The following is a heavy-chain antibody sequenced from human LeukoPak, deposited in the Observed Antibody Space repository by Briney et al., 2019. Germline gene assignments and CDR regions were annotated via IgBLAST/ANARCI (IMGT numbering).Heavy chain of an antibody. D-gene: IGHD3-3*01. J-gene: IGHJ6*02. CDR1: GFTFSSYW. V-gene: IGHV3-7*03. Sequence: GGSLRLSCAASGFTFSSYWMSWVRQAPGRGLEWVANIKQDGSEKYYVDSVKGRFTISRDNAKNSLYLQMNSLRAEDTAVYYCAKGGVDVLRFLEWSLDVWGQGTTVTVSS. CDR2: IKQDGSEK. CDR3: AKGGVDVLRFLEWSLDV.